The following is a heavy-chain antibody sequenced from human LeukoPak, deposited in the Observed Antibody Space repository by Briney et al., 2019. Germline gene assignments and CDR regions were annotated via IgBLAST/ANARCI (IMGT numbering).Heavy chain of an antibody. Sequence: SQTLSLTCTVSGGSISSGGYYWSWIRQHPGKGLEWIGYIYYSESTYYNPSLKSRVTISVDTSKNQFSLKLSSVTAADTAVYYCARAAGLTGYLKLAFDIWGQGTTVTVSS. V-gene: IGHV4-31*03. D-gene: IGHD3-9*01. J-gene: IGHJ3*02. CDR3: ARAAGLTGYLKLAFDI. CDR1: GGSISSGGYY. CDR2: IYYSEST.